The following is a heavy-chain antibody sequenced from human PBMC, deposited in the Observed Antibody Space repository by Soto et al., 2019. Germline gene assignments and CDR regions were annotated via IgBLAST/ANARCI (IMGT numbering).Heavy chain of an antibody. J-gene: IGHJ4*02. Sequence: PVRSLRLSCVASAFTLSRSNMKWVRQAPGKGLEWVSSISDGSTYIYYADSVKGRFTVSRDNAKNSLYLQMDSLRVEDTAVYYCTRAYSSSFADWGQGTLVTVSS. CDR3: TRAYSSSFAD. V-gene: IGHV3-21*01. CDR1: AFTLSRSN. D-gene: IGHD2-2*01. CDR2: ISDGSTYI.